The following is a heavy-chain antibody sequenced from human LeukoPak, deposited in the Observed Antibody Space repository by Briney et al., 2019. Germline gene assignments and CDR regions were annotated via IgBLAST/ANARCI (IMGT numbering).Heavy chain of an antibody. V-gene: IGHV4-61*02. J-gene: IGHJ4*02. Sequence: SETLSLTCTVSGGSISSGSYYWSWIRQPAGKGLEWIGRIYTSGSTNYNPSLKSRVTISVDTSKNQFSLKLSSVTAADTAVYYCARGPYYYDSSGCFDYWGQGTLVSVSS. CDR2: IYTSGST. CDR1: GGSISSGSYY. CDR3: ARGPYYYDSSGCFDY. D-gene: IGHD3-22*01.